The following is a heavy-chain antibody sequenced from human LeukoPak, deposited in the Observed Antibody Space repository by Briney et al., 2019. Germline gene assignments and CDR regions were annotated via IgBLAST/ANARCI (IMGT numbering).Heavy chain of an antibody. CDR2: IYYSGST. CDR1: GGSISSYY. Sequence: PSETLSLTCTVSGGSISSYYWSWIRQPPGKGLEWIGYIYYSGSTNYNPSLKSRVTISVDTSKNQFSLKLSSVTAADTAVYYCARQWLRPYYFDYWGQGTLVTVSS. CDR3: ARQWLRPYYFDY. V-gene: IGHV4-59*08. D-gene: IGHD5-12*01. J-gene: IGHJ4*02.